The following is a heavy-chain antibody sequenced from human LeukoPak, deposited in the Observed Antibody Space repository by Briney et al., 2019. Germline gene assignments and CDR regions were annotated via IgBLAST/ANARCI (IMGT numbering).Heavy chain of an antibody. CDR2: IKQDGSEK. CDR3: AREAAAPGDY. V-gene: IGHV3-7*01. D-gene: IGHD6-13*01. Sequence: GGFLRLSCAASGFTFSSYWMSWVRQAPGKGLEWVANIKQDGSEKYHVDSVKGRFSISRDNAKNLLYLQMNSLRAEDTAVYYCAREAAAPGDYWGQGSLVTVSS. J-gene: IGHJ4*02. CDR1: GFTFSSYW.